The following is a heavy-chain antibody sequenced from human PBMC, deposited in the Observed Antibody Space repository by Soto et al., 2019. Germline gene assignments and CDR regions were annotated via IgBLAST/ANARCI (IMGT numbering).Heavy chain of an antibody. J-gene: IGHJ3*02. CDR1: GGSIGSYY. D-gene: IGHD3-9*01. CDR3: ARWDYDILTGPGAFDI. V-gene: IGHV4-59*01. CDR2: IYYSGST. Sequence: PSETLSLTCTVSGGSIGSYYWSWIRQPPGKGLEWIGYIYYSGSTNYNPSLKSRVTISVDTSKNQFSLKLSSVTAADTAVYYCARWDYDILTGPGAFDIWGQGTMVTVSS.